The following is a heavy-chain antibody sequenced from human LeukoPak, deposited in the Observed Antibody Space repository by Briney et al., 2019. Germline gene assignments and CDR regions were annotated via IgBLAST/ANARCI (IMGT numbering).Heavy chain of an antibody. CDR1: GDSISSGDYY. Sequence: SETLSLTCTVSGDSISSGDYYWSWIRQPAGKGLEWIGRISSSGSTNYNPSLKSRVTISVDTSKNQFSLKLSSVTAADTAVYYCARVRRYSNYFGYYYYMDVWGKGTTVTVSS. CDR2: ISSSGST. V-gene: IGHV4-61*02. J-gene: IGHJ6*03. CDR3: ARVRRYSNYFGYYYYMDV. D-gene: IGHD4-11*01.